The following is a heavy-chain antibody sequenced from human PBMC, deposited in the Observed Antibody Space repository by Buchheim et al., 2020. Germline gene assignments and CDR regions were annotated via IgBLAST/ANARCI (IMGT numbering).Heavy chain of an antibody. CDR2: IKQDGSEK. CDR1: GFTFSSYW. D-gene: IGHD4-17*01. J-gene: IGHJ4*02. V-gene: IGHV3-7*01. Sequence: EVQLVESGGGLVQPGGSLRLSCAVSGFTFSSYWMSWVRQAPGKGLEWVANIKQDGSEKYYVDSVKGRFTISRDNAKNSLYLQMNSLRAEDTAVYYCASFSTWGDYVSNWGQGTL. CDR3: ASFSTWGDYVSN.